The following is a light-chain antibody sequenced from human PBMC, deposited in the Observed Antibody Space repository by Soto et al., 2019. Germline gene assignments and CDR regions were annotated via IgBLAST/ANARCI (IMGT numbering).Light chain of an antibody. CDR2: GAS. Sequence: EIVLAQSPGTLSLSPGERATLSCRASQSVSSSYLAWYQQKPGQAPMLLIYGASSRATGIPDRFSGSGSVTDFTLTISSLQPEVFAEYYCQQYGSPPVTFGPGTKVDIK. J-gene: IGKJ3*01. CDR1: QSVSSSY. V-gene: IGKV3-20*01. CDR3: QQYGSPPVT.